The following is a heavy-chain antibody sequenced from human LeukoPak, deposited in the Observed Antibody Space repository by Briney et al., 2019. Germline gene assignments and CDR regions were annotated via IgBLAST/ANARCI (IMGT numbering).Heavy chain of an antibody. J-gene: IGHJ4*02. Sequence: SETLSLTCAVYGGSFSNYYWSWIRQPPGKGLEWIGSIYYSGSTYYNPSLKSRVTISVDTSKNQFSLKLSSVTAADTAVYYCAHIAAAGYFDYWGQGTLVTVSS. V-gene: IGHV4-39*01. D-gene: IGHD6-13*01. CDR1: GGSFSNYY. CDR3: AHIAAAGYFDY. CDR2: IYYSGST.